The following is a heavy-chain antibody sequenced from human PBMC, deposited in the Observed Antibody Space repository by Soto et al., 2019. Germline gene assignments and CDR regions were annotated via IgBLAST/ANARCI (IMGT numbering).Heavy chain of an antibody. Sequence: GSLRLSCAASGFTFSSYSMNWVRQAPGKGLEWVSSISSSRSYKYYADSVKGRFTISRDNAKNSLYLQMNSLRAEDTAVYYCARDEVRSGSNWFDPWGQGTLVTV. J-gene: IGHJ5*02. D-gene: IGHD4-17*01. CDR2: ISSSRSYK. V-gene: IGHV3-21*01. CDR3: ARDEVRSGSNWFDP. CDR1: GFTFSSYS.